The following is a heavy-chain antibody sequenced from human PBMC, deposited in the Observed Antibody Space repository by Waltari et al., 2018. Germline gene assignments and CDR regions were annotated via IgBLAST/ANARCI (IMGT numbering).Heavy chain of an antibody. V-gene: IGHV4-34*01. D-gene: IGHD4-4*01. J-gene: IGHJ6*02. CDR2: INHSGST. Sequence: QVQLQQWGAGLLKPSETLSLTCAVYGGSFIGYYWSWIRQPPGKGLEWIGEINHSGSTNYNPSLKSRVTISVDTSKNQFSLKLSSVTAADTAVYYCATDYRNYYYYGMDVWGQGTTVTVSS. CDR3: ATDYRNYYYYGMDV. CDR1: GGSFIGYY.